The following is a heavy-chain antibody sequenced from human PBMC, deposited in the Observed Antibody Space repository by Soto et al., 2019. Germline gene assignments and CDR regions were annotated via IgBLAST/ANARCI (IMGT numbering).Heavy chain of an antibody. Sequence: QVQLVQSGAEVKKPGTSVKVSCKASGYIFSNYYMHWVRQAPGQGLEWMGVFNPSGDATHYAQSFQGRVSVTRDTSTSTVYMELSTLTSEDTAVYYCARRGMSKSGFDTWRQGTMVTVSS. D-gene: IGHD3-10*01. CDR2: FNPSGDAT. CDR3: ARRGMSKSGFDT. CDR1: GYIFSNYY. V-gene: IGHV1-46*01. J-gene: IGHJ3*02.